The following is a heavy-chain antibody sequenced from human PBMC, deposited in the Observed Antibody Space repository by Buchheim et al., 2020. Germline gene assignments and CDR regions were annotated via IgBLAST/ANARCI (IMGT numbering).Heavy chain of an antibody. D-gene: IGHD3-10*01. CDR1: GFTFSSYA. J-gene: IGHJ4*02. V-gene: IGHV3-30-3*01. Sequence: QVQLVESGGGVVQPGRSLRLSCAASGFTFSSYAMHWVRQAPGKGLEWVAVISYDGSNKYYADSVKGRFTISRDNSKNTLYLQMNSLRAEDTAVYYCARFGAGDYWGQETL. CDR2: ISYDGSNK. CDR3: ARFGAGDY.